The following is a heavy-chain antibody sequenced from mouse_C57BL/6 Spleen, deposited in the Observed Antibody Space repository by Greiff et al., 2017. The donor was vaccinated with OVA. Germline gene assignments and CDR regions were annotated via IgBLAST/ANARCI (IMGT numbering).Heavy chain of an antibody. CDR3: TDYYGSLDY. CDR1: GFTFSNYW. V-gene: IGHV6-3*01. D-gene: IGHD1-1*01. CDR2: IRLKSDNYAT. Sequence: EVKLVESGGGLVQPGGSMELSCVASGFTFSNYWMNWVRQSPEKGLEWVAQIRLKSDNYATHYAESVKGRFTISRDDSKSSVYLQMNNLRAEDTGIYYCTDYYGSLDYWGQGTTLTVSS. J-gene: IGHJ2*01.